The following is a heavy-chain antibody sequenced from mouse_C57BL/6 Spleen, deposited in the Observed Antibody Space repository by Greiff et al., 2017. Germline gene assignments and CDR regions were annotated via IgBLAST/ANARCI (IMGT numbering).Heavy chain of an antibody. CDR3: ARWDYYGSSSPFDY. J-gene: IGHJ2*01. CDR2: IYIGNGYT. D-gene: IGHD1-1*01. V-gene: IGHV1-58*01. CDR1: GYTFTSSG. Sequence: EVKLLESGAELVRPGSSVKMSCKTSGYTFTSSGINWVKQRPGQGLEWIGYIYIGNGYTEYNEKFKGKATLTSDTSSSTAYMQLSSLTSEDSAIYFCARWDYYGSSSPFDYWGQGTTLTVSS.